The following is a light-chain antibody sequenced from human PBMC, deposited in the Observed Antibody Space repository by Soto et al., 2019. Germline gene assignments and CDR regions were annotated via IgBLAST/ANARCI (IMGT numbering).Light chain of an antibody. V-gene: IGLV1-40*01. CDR2: GNS. CDR1: SSNIGAGYD. CDR3: QSYDSSLSGSWV. J-gene: IGLJ3*02. Sequence: QLVLTQPPSVSGAPGQRVTISCTGSSSNIGAGYDVHWYQQLPGTAPKRLIYGNSNRPSGVPDRFSGSKSGTSASLAITGLQAEDEADYYCQSYDSSLSGSWVFGGGTKLTVL.